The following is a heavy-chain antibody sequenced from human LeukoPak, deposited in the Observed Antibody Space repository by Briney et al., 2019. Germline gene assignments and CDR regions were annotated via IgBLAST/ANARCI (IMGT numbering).Heavy chain of an antibody. V-gene: IGHV4-39*01. Sequence: SETLSLTCTVSGDSIISSSYYWGWIRQLPGKGLEWIGSIYYSGSTYYNPSLKSRVTVSVDTSKNQFSLKLSSVTAADTAVYYCASRTRFGELRFDYWGQGTLVTVSS. D-gene: IGHD3-10*01. J-gene: IGHJ4*02. CDR1: GDSIISSSYY. CDR2: IYYSGST. CDR3: ASRTRFGELRFDY.